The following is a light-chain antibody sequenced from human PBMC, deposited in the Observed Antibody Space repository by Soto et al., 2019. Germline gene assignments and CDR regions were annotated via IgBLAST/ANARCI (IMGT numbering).Light chain of an antibody. CDR1: QSISRW. J-gene: IGKJ4*01. Sequence: DIQMTPSPSPPSASVGDRLTITCRASQSISRWLAWYPQKPGKTPKLLIYDASTLESGVPSRFSGSGSGTQFTLTISSLQPDDFATYHCQQYNSYFGGGTKVDIK. V-gene: IGKV1-5*01. CDR2: DAS. CDR3: QQYNSY.